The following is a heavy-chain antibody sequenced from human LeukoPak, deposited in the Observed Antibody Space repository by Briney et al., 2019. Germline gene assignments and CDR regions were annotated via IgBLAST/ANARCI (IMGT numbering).Heavy chain of an antibody. D-gene: IGHD3-10*01. V-gene: IGHV1-58*01. CDR3: AAVRHNTAQTYCSGHYDP. J-gene: IGHJ5*02. CDR1: GFTFTSSA. Sequence: SVKVSCKASGFTFTSSAVQWVRQARGQRLEWIGWIVVGSGNTNYAQKFQERVTITRDMSTSTAYMELSSLRSEDTAVYYCAAVRHNTAQTYCSGHYDPWGQGTLVTVSS. CDR2: IVVGSGNT.